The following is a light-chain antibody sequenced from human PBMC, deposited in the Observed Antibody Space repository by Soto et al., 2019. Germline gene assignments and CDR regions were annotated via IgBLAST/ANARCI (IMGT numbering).Light chain of an antibody. CDR2: GAS. V-gene: IGKV3-15*01. Sequence: ETVLTQSPGTLSLSPGERATLSCSASQSVTSTSLAWYQQKPGQAPRLLIYGASIRATGIPVRFSGSGSGTDFTLTISNLQSEDFAVYYCQRYDHWPPWTFGQGTKVDIK. J-gene: IGKJ1*01. CDR1: QSVTST. CDR3: QRYDHWPPWT.